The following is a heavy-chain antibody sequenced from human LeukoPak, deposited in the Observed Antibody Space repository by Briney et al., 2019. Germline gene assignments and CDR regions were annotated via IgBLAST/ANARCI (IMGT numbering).Heavy chain of an antibody. V-gene: IGHV4-34*01. Sequence: SETLSLTCAVYGGSFSGYYWSWIRQPPGKGLEWIGEINHSGSTNYNPSLKSRVTISVDTSKNQFSLKLSSVTAADTAVYYCARDRDGYNFRFDYWGQGTLATVSS. CDR3: ARDRDGYNFRFDY. CDR2: INHSGST. J-gene: IGHJ4*02. CDR1: GGSFSGYY. D-gene: IGHD5-24*01.